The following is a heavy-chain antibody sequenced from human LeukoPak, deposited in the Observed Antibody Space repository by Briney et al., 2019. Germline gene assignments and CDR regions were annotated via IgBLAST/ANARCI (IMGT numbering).Heavy chain of an antibody. CDR1: GGTFSSSA. V-gene: IGHV1-69*04. Sequence: SVKVSCKTSGGTFSSSAITWVRQAPGQGLEWMGRIIPVLNITTYAQKFQGRVTITADTSTSTVYMKLSSLRSEETAVYYCAKDQGLTAPPPYGLDVWGQGTTVIVTS. CDR3: AKDQGLTAPPPYGLDV. CDR2: IIPVLNIT. D-gene: IGHD5-18*01. J-gene: IGHJ6*02.